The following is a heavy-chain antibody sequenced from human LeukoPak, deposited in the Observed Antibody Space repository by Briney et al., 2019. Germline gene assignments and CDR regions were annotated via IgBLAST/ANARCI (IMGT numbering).Heavy chain of an antibody. CDR1: GYSISSVYY. Sequence: SETLSLTCAVSGYSISSVYYGGWVRQPPGKGLEWIATIYHSGSTNYNPSLKSRVTISADTSKNQFSLKLSSVTAADTAVYYCARRGNLATSQWGQGPLVTVSS. V-gene: IGHV4-38-2*01. CDR3: ARRGNLATSQ. D-gene: IGHD1-14*01. J-gene: IGHJ4*02. CDR2: IYHSGST.